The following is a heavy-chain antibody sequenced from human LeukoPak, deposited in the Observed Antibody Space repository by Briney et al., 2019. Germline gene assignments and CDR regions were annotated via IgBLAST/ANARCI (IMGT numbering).Heavy chain of an antibody. CDR3: VRGGGRGSGYYYEYFDY. CDR2: ISPIFGTA. J-gene: IGHJ4*02. V-gene: IGHV1-69*05. Sequence: SVKVSCKASGGTFSSYAISWVRQAPGQGLEWMGRISPIFGTANYAQKFQGRVTITTDESTSTAYMELSSLRSEDTAVYDCVRGGGRGSGYYYEYFDYWGQGTLVTVSS. CDR1: GGTFSSYA. D-gene: IGHD3-22*01.